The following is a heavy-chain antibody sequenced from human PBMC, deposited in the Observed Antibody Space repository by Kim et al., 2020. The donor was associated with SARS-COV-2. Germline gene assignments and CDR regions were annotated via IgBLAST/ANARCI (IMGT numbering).Heavy chain of an antibody. D-gene: IGHD2-15*01. J-gene: IGHJ6*02. Sequence: GGSLRLSCAASGFTFSSYGMHWVRQAPGKGLEWVAVIWYDGSNKYYADSVKGRFTISRDNSKNTLYLQMNSLRAEDTAVYYCARDCSGGSCQASYYYYYGMDVWGQGTTVTVSS. V-gene: IGHV3-33*01. CDR3: ARDCSGGSCQASYYYYYGMDV. CDR2: IWYDGSNK. CDR1: GFTFSSYG.